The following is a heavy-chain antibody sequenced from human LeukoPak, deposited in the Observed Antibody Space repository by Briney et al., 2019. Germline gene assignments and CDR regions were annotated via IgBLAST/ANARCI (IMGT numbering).Heavy chain of an antibody. Sequence: ASVKVSCKASGYTFTSYGISWVRQAPGQGLEWMGWISAYNGNTNYAQKLQGRVTLTTDTSTSTAYMELRSLRSDATAVYYCAREVPPRHAFDIWGQGTMVTVSS. CDR2: ISAYNGNT. J-gene: IGHJ3*02. V-gene: IGHV1-18*01. CDR3: AREVPPRHAFDI. CDR1: GYTFTSYG.